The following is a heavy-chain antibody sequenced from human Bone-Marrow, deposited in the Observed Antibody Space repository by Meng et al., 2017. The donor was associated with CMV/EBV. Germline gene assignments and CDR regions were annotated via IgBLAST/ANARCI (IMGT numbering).Heavy chain of an antibody. D-gene: IGHD2-2*02. V-gene: IGHV3-21*01. CDR2: ISSSSSYI. CDR1: GFTFSSYS. CDR3: ARDRDCSSTSCYNNYYYGMDV. Sequence: GGYLRLYRAASGFTFSSYSMNWVRQAPGKGLEWVSSISSSSSYIYYADSVKGRFTISRDNAKNSLYLQMNSLRAEDTAVYYCARDRDCSSTSCYNNYYYGMDVWGQGTMVTVSS. J-gene: IGHJ6*02.